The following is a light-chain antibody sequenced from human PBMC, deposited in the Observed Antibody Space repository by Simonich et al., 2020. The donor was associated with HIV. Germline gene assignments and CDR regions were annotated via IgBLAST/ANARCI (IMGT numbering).Light chain of an antibody. CDR2: WAS. J-gene: IGKJ4*01. CDR1: QSVLYSSKHKNY. CDR3: QQYYSTPLT. Sequence: DIVMTQSPDSLAVSLVERATVNCKSSQSVLYSSKHKNYLAWYQQKPGQPPKLLIYWASTRESGVPDRFSGSGSGTDFTLTISSLQAEDVAVYYCQQYYSTPLTFGGGTKVEIK. V-gene: IGKV4-1*01.